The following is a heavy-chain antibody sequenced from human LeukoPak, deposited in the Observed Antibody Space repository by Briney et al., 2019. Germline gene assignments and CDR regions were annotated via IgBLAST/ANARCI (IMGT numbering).Heavy chain of an antibody. D-gene: IGHD3-16*01. CDR2: ISYDGSNK. J-gene: IGHJ4*02. CDR3: AKLTVGDYAFDY. Sequence: GGSLRLSCAASGFTFSSYGMHWVRQAPGNGLEWVAVISYDGSNKYYADSVKGRFTISRDNSKNTLYLQMNSLRAEDTAVYYCAKLTVGDYAFDYWGQGTLVTVSS. CDR1: GFTFSSYG. V-gene: IGHV3-30*18.